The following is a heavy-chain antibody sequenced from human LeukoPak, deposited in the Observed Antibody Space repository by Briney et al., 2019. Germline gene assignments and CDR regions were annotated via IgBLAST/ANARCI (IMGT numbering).Heavy chain of an antibody. CDR1: GFTFSSYE. CDR3: ARESSSSWSSNFDY. Sequence: GGSLRLSCAASGFTFSSYEMNWVRQAPGKGLEWVSYISSSGSTIYYADSVKGRFTISRDNAKNSLYLQMNSLRAEDTAVYYCARESSSSWSSNFDYWGQGTLVTVSS. D-gene: IGHD6-13*01. CDR2: ISSSGSTI. J-gene: IGHJ4*02. V-gene: IGHV3-48*03.